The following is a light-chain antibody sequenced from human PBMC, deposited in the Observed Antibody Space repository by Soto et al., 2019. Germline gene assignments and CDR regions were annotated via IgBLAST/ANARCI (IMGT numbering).Light chain of an antibody. CDR3: SSYTSVNLYV. Sequence: QSVLTQPASVTGFPGQSISISCTGTRSDVGGYEHVSWYQQHPGKVPRLIIFDVSSRPSGVSHRFSGSKSGDTASLTISGLQAEDEADYYCSSYTSVNLYVFGTGTKVTVL. CDR2: DVS. CDR1: RSDVGGYEH. V-gene: IGLV2-14*03. J-gene: IGLJ1*01.